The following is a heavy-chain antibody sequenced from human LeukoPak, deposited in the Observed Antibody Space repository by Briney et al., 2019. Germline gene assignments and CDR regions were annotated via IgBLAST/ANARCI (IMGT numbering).Heavy chain of an antibody. CDR2: IASDGSST. D-gene: IGHD4-23*01. V-gene: IGHV3-74*01. J-gene: IGHJ4*02. CDR3: ARGRPHGNDY. Sequence: GGSLRLSCAASRFTFSSYWMNWVRQAPGKGLVWVSRIASDGSSTTYADSVKGRFSISRDNAKNTLYLQMNSLRVGDTAVYYCARGRPHGNDYWGQGTLVTVSS. CDR1: RFTFSSYW.